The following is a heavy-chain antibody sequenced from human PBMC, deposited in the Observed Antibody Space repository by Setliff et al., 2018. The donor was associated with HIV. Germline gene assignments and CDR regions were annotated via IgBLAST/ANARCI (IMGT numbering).Heavy chain of an antibody. CDR2: ISRSSGSTI. Sequence: GGSLRLSCTASGFTFNIYSMNWVRQAPGKGLEWVSYISRSSGSTIYYADSVKGRFTISRDNAKNSLYLQMNSLRAEDTAVYYCARDSDVTSDAFGIWGQGTMVTVSS. CDR3: ARDSDVTSDAFGI. V-gene: IGHV3-48*04. D-gene: IGHD4-17*01. CDR1: GFTFNIYS. J-gene: IGHJ3*02.